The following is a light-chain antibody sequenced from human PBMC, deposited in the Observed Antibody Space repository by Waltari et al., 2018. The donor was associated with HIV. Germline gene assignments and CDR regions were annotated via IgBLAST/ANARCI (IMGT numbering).Light chain of an antibody. CDR1: QSVFYSSNNKNY. CDR3: QQYVTTPIT. CDR2: WAS. Sequence: DIVVPQSPDSLAVSLGERATVNCKSSQSVFYSSNNKNYLAWYQQRPGQPPRLLIYWASVRDSGVPDRFSGSGSGTDFTLTISSLQAEDVATYYCQQYVTTPITFGQGTRLEIK. J-gene: IGKJ5*01. V-gene: IGKV4-1*01.